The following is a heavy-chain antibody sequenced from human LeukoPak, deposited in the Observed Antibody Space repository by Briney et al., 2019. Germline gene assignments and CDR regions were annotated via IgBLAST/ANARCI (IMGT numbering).Heavy chain of an antibody. CDR2: IYYNGNS. CDR1: GDSVSSSSYY. D-gene: IGHD6-19*01. Sequence: PSETLSLTCTVSGDSVSSSSYYWSWIRQPPGKGLEWLGYIYYNGNSKFNPSLESRITISVDTSKNQFSLKLSSVTAADTALYYCARGSAWYFIHWGQGTLVTVSS. J-gene: IGHJ4*02. V-gene: IGHV4-61*01. CDR3: ARGSAWYFIH.